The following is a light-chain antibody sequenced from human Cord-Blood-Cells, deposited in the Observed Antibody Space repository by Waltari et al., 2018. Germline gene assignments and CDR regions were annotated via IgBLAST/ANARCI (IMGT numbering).Light chain of an antibody. J-gene: IGLJ2*01. V-gene: IGLV2-14*01. Sequence: QSALTQPASVSGSPGQSITISCTGTSSDVGGYNYVSWYQQHPGKAPKPMSCDVSKRASGVSSRFAGSTSGNTASLTISGLQAEDEADYYCSSYTSSSTVVFGGGTKLTVL. CDR2: DVS. CDR3: SSYTSSSTVV. CDR1: SSDVGGYNY.